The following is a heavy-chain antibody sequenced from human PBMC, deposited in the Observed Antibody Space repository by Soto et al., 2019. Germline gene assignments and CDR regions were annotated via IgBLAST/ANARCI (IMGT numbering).Heavy chain of an antibody. Sequence: GDSLKISCKGSGYSFTSYWISWVRQMPGKGLEWMGRIDPSDSYTNYSPSFQGHVTISADKSISTAYLQWSSLKASDTAMYYCARTYCGGDCYPWPWGQGTLVTVSS. J-gene: IGHJ5*02. CDR1: GYSFTSYW. D-gene: IGHD2-21*02. CDR3: ARTYCGGDCYPWP. CDR2: IDPSDSYT. V-gene: IGHV5-10-1*01.